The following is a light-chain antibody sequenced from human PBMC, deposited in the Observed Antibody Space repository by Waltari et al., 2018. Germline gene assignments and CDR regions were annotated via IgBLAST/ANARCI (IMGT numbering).Light chain of an antibody. J-gene: IGLJ2*01. CDR1: SSDVAAYNY. V-gene: IGLV2-8*01. CDR2: EVS. CDR3: SSHAGSKNYVV. Sequence: QSALTQPPSASGSPGQSVTISCPGSSSDVAAYNYVSWYQQHPGKAPKLMIYEVSKRPSGVPDRFSGSKSGNTASLTVSGLQAEDEADYYCSSHAGSKNYVVFGGGTKLTVL.